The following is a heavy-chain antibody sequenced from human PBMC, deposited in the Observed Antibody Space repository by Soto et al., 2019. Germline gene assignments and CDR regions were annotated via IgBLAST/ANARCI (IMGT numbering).Heavy chain of an antibody. Sequence: EEQLLESGGGLVQPGGSLRLSCAASGFTFGTYVMAWVRQVPGKGLQGLEWVASISTAGGSTYYADSAKGRFAISRDNSGNTMSLQMNSLRVDDTAVYYCAKEVGSSPRYWFFDLWGRGTLVTVSS. V-gene: IGHV3-23*01. CDR2: ISTAGGST. CDR1: GFTFGTYV. J-gene: IGHJ2*01. CDR3: AKEVGSSPRYWFFDL. D-gene: IGHD3-10*01.